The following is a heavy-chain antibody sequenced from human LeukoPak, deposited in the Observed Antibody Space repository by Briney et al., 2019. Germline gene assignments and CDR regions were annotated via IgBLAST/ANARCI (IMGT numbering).Heavy chain of an antibody. CDR2: IRSKANSYAT. Sequence: GGSLRLSCAASGFTFSGSAMHWVRQASGKGLEWVGRIRSKANSYATAYAASVKGRFTISRDNSKNTLYLQMNSLRAEDTAVYYCARVTQNHQAFDIWGQGTMVTVSS. V-gene: IGHV3-73*01. CDR1: GFTFSGSA. J-gene: IGHJ3*02. D-gene: IGHD2-2*01. CDR3: ARVTQNHQAFDI.